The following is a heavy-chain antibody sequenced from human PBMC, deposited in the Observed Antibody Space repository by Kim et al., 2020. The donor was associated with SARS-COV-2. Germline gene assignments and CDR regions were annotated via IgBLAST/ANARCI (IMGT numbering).Heavy chain of an antibody. CDR3: ARDRCSSTDCYYYSYYGMDV. J-gene: IGHJ6*02. V-gene: IGHV3-48*02. D-gene: IGHD2-2*01. Sequence: RFTLSRDNAKNSLYLQMNSLRDEDTAVYYCARDRCSSTDCYYYSYYGMDVWGQGTTVTVSS.